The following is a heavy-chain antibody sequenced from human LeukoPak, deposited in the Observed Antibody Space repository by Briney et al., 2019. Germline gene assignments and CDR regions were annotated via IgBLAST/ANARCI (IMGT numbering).Heavy chain of an antibody. J-gene: IGHJ4*02. D-gene: IGHD3-10*01. CDR3: ARHFPLLWFGELSVDY. Sequence: GESLKISCKGSGYSFTSYWIGWVRQMPGEGLEWMGIIYPGDSDTRYSPSFQGQVTISADKSISTAYLQWSSLKASDTAMYYCARHFPLLWFGELSVDYWGQGTLVTVSS. CDR1: GYSFTSYW. CDR2: IYPGDSDT. V-gene: IGHV5-51*01.